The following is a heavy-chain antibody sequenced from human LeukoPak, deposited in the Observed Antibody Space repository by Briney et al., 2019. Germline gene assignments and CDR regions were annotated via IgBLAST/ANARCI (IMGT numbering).Heavy chain of an antibody. D-gene: IGHD6-6*01. CDR1: GFTFSTYT. Sequence: GGSLRLSCSASGFTFSTYTFHWVRQAPGKGLEWVAVISYDGSNTYYADSVKGRFTISRDNSKNTLYLQMNSLRAEDTAVYYCARDRSVEYSSPSSAFDIWGQGTMVTVSS. CDR3: ARDRSVEYSSPSSAFDI. V-gene: IGHV3-30-3*01. CDR2: ISYDGSNT. J-gene: IGHJ3*02.